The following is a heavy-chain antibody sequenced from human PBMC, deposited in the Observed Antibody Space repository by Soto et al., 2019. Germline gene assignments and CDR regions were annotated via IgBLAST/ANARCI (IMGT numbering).Heavy chain of an antibody. CDR1: GGTFSSYA. D-gene: IGHD4-17*01. CDR2: FIPIFGTA. CDR3: ARDRLTGDPWYYFDY. Sequence: QVQLVQSGAEVKKPGSSVKVSCKASGGTFSSYAISWVRQAPGQGLEWMGGFIPIFGTANYAQKFQGRVTITADESTSTAYMELSSLRSEDTAVYYCARDRLTGDPWYYFDYWGQGTLVTVSS. J-gene: IGHJ4*02. V-gene: IGHV1-69*01.